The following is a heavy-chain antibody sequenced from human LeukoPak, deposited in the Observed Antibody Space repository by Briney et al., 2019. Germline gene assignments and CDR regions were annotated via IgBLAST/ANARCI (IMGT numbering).Heavy chain of an antibody. Sequence: GWSLILSCAASGFTFSSYGMHWVRQAPGKGLERVAFIRYDGSNKYYADFVKGRFTISREKAKNTLYLQMNSLRPEDTAVYYCAGVEGGDWFDPWGQGTLVTVSS. D-gene: IGHD3-16*01. V-gene: IGHV3-30*02. CDR1: GFTFSSYG. CDR3: AGVEGGDWFDP. CDR2: IRYDGSNK. J-gene: IGHJ5*02.